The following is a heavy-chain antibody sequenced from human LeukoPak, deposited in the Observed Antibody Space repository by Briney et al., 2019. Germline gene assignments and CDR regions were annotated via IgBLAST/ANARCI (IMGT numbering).Heavy chain of an antibody. CDR2: ISSSGSTI. Sequence: PGGSLRLSCAASGFTFSDYYMSWIRQAPGKGLEWVSYISSSGSTIYYADSVKGRFTISRDNAKNSLYLQMNSLRAEDTAAYYCASILGYCSSTSCYAFDYWGQGTLVTVSS. CDR3: ASILGYCSSTSCYAFDY. CDR1: GFTFSDYY. D-gene: IGHD2-2*01. V-gene: IGHV3-11*04. J-gene: IGHJ4*02.